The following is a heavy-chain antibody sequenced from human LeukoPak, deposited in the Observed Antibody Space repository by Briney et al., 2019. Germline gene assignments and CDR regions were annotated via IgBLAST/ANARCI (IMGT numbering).Heavy chain of an antibody. D-gene: IGHD6-6*01. CDR2: INHSGST. Sequence: SETLSLTCAVYGGSFSGYYWSWIRQPPGKGLEWIGEINHSGSTNYNPSLKSRVTRSVDTSKNQFSLKLSSVTAADTAVYYCARGVKYSSSSGYYYYYMDVWGKGTTVTVSS. CDR3: ARGVKYSSSSGYYYYYMDV. V-gene: IGHV4-34*01. J-gene: IGHJ6*03. CDR1: GGSFSGYY.